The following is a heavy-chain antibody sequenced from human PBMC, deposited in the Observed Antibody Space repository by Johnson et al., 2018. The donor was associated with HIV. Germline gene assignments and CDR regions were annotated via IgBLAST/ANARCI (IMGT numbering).Heavy chain of an antibody. V-gene: IGHV3-7*01. Sequence: VQLVESGGGLVQPGGSLRLSCVASGFTFTNYWMSWVRQAPGQGLEWVANIKEAGSEKHYVDSVQARFTISRHNVKNSLYLQMNSLRAEETAVYYCARDPELDYFDNRAFDIWGQGTMVTVSS. J-gene: IGHJ3*02. D-gene: IGHD3-22*01. CDR1: GFTFTNYW. CDR3: ARDPELDYFDNRAFDI. CDR2: IKEAGSEK.